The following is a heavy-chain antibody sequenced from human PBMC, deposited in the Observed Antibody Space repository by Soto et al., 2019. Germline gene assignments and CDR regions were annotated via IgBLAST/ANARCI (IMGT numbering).Heavy chain of an antibody. J-gene: IGHJ6*02. V-gene: IGHV4-39*01. CDR3: ARPYYCYYGMDV. CDR1: GGSISSSSYY. CDR2: IYYSGST. Sequence: SETLSLTCTVSGGSISSSSYYWSWIRQPPGKGLEWIGSIYYSGSTYYNPSLKSRVTISVDTSKNQFSLKLSSVTAADTAVYYCARPYYCYYGMDVWGQGXTVTVYS.